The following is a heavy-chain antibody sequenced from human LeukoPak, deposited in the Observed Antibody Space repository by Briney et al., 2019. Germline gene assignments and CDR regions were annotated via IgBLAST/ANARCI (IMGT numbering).Heavy chain of an antibody. V-gene: IGHV3-20*01. CDR1: GFTFVDYG. J-gene: IGHJ6*02. CDR2: INWNGGST. D-gene: IGHD3-10*01. CDR3: ARASGKGLDYYYYGMDV. Sequence: GGSLRLSCAASGFTFVDYGMSWVRQAPGKGLEWVSGINWNGGSTGYADSVKGRFTISRDNAKNSLYLQMNSLRAEDTALYHCARASGKGLDYYYYGMDVWGQGTTVTVSS.